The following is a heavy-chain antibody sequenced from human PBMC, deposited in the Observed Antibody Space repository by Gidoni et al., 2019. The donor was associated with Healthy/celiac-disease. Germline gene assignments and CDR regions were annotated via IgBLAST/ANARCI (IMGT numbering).Heavy chain of an antibody. CDR2: LYYSGST. J-gene: IGHJ6*02. Sequence: QVQLQESGPGLVKPSETLSLTCTVSGGSLSSYYWSWIRQPPGKGLEWIGYLYYSGSTNYNPSRKSRVTISVDTAKNQFSLKLSSVTAADTAVYYCARDYPPYYDYKGRNGMDVWGQGTTVTVSS. V-gene: IGHV4-59*01. CDR3: ARDYPPYYDYKGRNGMDV. CDR1: GGSLSSYY. D-gene: IGHD3-3*01.